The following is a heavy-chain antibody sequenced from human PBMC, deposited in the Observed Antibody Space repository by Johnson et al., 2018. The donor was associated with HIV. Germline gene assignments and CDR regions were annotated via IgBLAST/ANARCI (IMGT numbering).Heavy chain of an antibody. CDR2: ISYDGSNK. V-gene: IGHV3-30*04. CDR3: ARDDGSGIRVKGAFDI. CDR1: GFTSSSYA. J-gene: IGHJ3*02. D-gene: IGHD3-10*01. Sequence: QMQLVESGGGVVQPGRSLRLSCAASGFTSSSYAMHWVRQAPGKGLEWVALISYDGSNKYYADSVKGRFTISRDNSKNTLYLQMNSLRPEDTAVYYCARDDGSGIRVKGAFDIWGQGTWVAVSS.